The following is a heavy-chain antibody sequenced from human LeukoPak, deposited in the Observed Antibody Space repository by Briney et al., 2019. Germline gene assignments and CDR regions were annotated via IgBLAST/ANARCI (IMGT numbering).Heavy chain of an antibody. J-gene: IGHJ4*02. CDR1: GGSISSSSYY. CDR3: ARVLRGGYSSGWYPSNFGY. CDR2: IYYSGST. Sequence: SETLSLTCTVSGGSISSSSYYWGWIRQPPGKGLEWIGSIYYSGSTYYNPSLKSRVTISVDTSKNQFSLKLSSVTAADTAVYYCARVLRGGYSSGWYPSNFGYWGQGTLVTVSS. V-gene: IGHV4-39*07. D-gene: IGHD6-19*01.